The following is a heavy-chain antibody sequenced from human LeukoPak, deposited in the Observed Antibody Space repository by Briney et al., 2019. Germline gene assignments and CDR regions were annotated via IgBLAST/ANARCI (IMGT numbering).Heavy chain of an antibody. CDR3: TKDYDTVGYYSSDY. Sequence: GGSLRLSCAASGFTFSDYAMSWVRQVPGKGLEWVSTLSGSGTTTFYANSVKGRLTISRDSSKNTLYLQMNSLRAADTALYYCTKDYDTVGYYSSDYWGQGTLVTVSS. D-gene: IGHD3-22*01. CDR1: GFTFSDYA. V-gene: IGHV3-23*01. J-gene: IGHJ4*02. CDR2: LSGSGTTT.